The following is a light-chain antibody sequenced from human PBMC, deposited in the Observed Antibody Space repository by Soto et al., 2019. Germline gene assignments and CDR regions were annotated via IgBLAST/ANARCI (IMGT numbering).Light chain of an antibody. V-gene: IGKV3-11*01. Sequence: EIVLTQSPATLSLSPGERATLSCRASQSVSSYLAWYQQKPVQAPRLLIYDASNRATGIPARFSGSGSGTDFTLTISSLEPEDFAVYYCQRRRNWPPLTFGGGPKVDIK. CDR2: DAS. CDR3: QRRRNWPPLT. J-gene: IGKJ4*01. CDR1: QSVSSY.